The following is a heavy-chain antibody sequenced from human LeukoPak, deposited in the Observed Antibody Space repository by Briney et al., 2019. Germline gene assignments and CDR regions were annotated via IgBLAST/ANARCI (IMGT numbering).Heavy chain of an antibody. D-gene: IGHD6-19*01. CDR3: ASPPYSSGWYICC. J-gene: IGHJ4*02. CDR2: ISSSSSYI. CDR1: GFTFSSYS. Sequence: GGSLRLSCAASGFTFSSYSMNWVRQAPGKGLEWVSSISSSSSYIYYADSVKGRFTISRDNAKNSLYLQMNSLRAEDTAVYYCASPPYSSGWYICCWGQGTLVTVSS. V-gene: IGHV3-21*01.